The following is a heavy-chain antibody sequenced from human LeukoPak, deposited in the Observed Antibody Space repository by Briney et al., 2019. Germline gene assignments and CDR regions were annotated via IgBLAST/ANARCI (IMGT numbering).Heavy chain of an antibody. CDR1: GGSISSGY. D-gene: IGHD2-8*02. V-gene: IGHV4-59*01. CDR3: AGGSGASWFDP. CDR2: MYNNGRS. Sequence: PSETLSLTCSVSGGSISSGYWSWIRQPPGKGLEWIAYMYNNGRSNYNPSLKSRVTISLDTSKNRFSLKLSSVTAADTAVYYCAGGSGASWFDPWGQGTPVTVPS. J-gene: IGHJ5*02.